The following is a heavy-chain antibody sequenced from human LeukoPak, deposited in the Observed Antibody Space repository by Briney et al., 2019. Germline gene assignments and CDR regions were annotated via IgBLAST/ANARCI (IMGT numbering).Heavy chain of an antibody. Sequence: GASVSVSYMPSGYTFTIYGISWVRPAPGQGREGMGWISAYNGNTNYPQNLQGRVTITTDTSTRTAYMELRSLRSDDSAVYYCARDPLPTVNSSIHYWPQGPLVTVPS. V-gene: IGHV1-18*01. D-gene: IGHD4-17*01. CDR2: ISAYNGNT. CDR1: GYTFTIYG. J-gene: IGHJ4*02. CDR3: ARDPLPTVNSSIHY.